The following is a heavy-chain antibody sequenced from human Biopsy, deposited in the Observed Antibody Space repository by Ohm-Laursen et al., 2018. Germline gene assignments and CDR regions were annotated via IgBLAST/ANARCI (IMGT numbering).Heavy chain of an antibody. CDR2: IYDRGSTA. Sequence: TLSLTCTVSGDSVSSGSFYWTWIWQPPGQGLEYIGYIYDRGSTANYNPSLESRVTMSVDMPKNQFSLKLSSVTAADTATYYCARGMRSSGWPYFDSWGQGTLVTVSS. CDR1: GDSVSSGSFY. V-gene: IGHV4-61*01. CDR3: ARGMRSSGWPYFDS. J-gene: IGHJ4*02. D-gene: IGHD6-19*01.